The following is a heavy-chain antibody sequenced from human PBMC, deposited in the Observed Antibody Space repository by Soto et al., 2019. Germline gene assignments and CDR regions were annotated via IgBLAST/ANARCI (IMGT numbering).Heavy chain of an antibody. D-gene: IGHD3-3*01. CDR1: GYSFTSYW. Sequence: GESLKISCKGSGYSFTSYWISWVRQMPGKGLEWMGRIDPSDSYTNYSPSFQGHVTISADKSISTAYLQWSSLKASDTAMYYCARSEAASGITSFGAASYGMDVWGQGSSDTVSS. CDR2: IDPSDSYT. CDR3: ARSEAASGITSFGAASYGMDV. J-gene: IGHJ6*02. V-gene: IGHV5-10-1*01.